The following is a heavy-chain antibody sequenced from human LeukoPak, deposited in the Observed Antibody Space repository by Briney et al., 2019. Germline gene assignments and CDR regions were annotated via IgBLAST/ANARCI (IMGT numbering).Heavy chain of an antibody. CDR1: GYTFTSYG. CDR2: INAGNGNT. D-gene: IGHD4-17*01. CDR3: ARVTDYGLCYFDY. J-gene: IGHJ4*02. Sequence: ASVKVSCKASGYTFTSYGISWVRQAPGQRLEWMGWINAGNGNTKYSQKFQGRVTITRDTSASTAYMELSSLRSEDTAVYYCARVTDYGLCYFDYWGQGTLVTVSS. V-gene: IGHV1-3*01.